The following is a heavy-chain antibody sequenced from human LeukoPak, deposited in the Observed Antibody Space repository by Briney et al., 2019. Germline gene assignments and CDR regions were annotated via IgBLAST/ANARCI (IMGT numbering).Heavy chain of an antibody. Sequence: HRASVKVSCKASGGTFSSYAISWVAQAPGEGLECVGGIIPIFGTANYAQKFQGRVTITTDESTSTAYTDMRSVKTDHSDVYCYASDSYAFDYWGQGALVTVSS. CDR1: GGTFSSYA. CDR2: IIPIFGTA. J-gene: IGHJ4*03. D-gene: IGHD2-2*01. V-gene: IGHV1-69*05. CDR3: ASDSYAFDY.